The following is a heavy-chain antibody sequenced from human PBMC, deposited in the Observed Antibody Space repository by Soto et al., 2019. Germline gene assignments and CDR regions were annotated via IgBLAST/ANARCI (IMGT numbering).Heavy chain of an antibody. V-gene: IGHV3-23*01. Sequence: GGSLRLSCAASRFTFSSYAMTWVRQAPGKGLEWVSSITSDGFNTYYADSVKGRFTISRDNSKNTVYLQINSLRAEDTAVYYCSKSGDGYWGQGTLVTVSS. CDR2: ITSDGFNT. CDR1: RFTFSSYA. D-gene: IGHD3-10*01. CDR3: SKSGDGY. J-gene: IGHJ4*02.